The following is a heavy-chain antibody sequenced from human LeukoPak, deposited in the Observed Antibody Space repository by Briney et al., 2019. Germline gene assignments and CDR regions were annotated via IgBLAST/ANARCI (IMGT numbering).Heavy chain of an antibody. D-gene: IGHD2-2*01. CDR3: ARSVVVPAAHKKYYDY. V-gene: IGHV4-34*01. J-gene: IGHJ4*02. CDR2: INHSGST. CDR1: GGSFSGYY. Sequence: SETLSLTCAVYGGSFSGYYWSWIRQPPGKGLEWIGEINHSGSTNYNPSLKSRVTISVDTSKNQFSLKLSSATAADTAVYYCARSVVVPAAHKKYYDYWGQGTLVTVSS.